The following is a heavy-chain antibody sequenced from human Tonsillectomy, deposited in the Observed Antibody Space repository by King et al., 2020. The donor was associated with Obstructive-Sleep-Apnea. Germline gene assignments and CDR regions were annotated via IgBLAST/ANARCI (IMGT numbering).Heavy chain of an antibody. D-gene: IGHD6-19*01. CDR3: ARPPVGSGMFYFDY. V-gene: IGHV1-3*04. CDR1: GYTFSTYA. Sequence: QLVQSGAEVKEPGASVKVSCKASGYTFSTYAIHWVRQAPGQGLEWMGWIDSGNGNTKYSQKFQGRVTITRDTSASTAYMELSSLRSEDTAVFYCARPPVGSGMFYFDYWGQGTLVTVSS. CDR2: IDSGNGNT. J-gene: IGHJ4*02.